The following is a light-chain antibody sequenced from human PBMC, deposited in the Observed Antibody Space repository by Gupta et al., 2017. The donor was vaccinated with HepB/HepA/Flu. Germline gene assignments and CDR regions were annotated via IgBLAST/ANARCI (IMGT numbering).Light chain of an antibody. Sequence: EIVLTLATAPLSLSPGERATLSCRASQSVSSYLAWYQQTPGQAPMLLIYDASSRATGIPARFSGSGSGTDFTLTISSLDPEDFAVYYCQQPSNCPITFGQGTRVEIK. CDR1: QSVSSY. CDR3: QQPSNCPIT. V-gene: IGKV3-11*01. CDR2: DAS. J-gene: IGKJ5*01.